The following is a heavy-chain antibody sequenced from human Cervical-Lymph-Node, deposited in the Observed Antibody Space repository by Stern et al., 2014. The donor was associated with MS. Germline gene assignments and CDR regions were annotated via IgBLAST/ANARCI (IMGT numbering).Heavy chain of an antibody. J-gene: IGHJ3*02. CDR1: GFAFSASV. Sequence: EVQLVESGGGLVQPGGSLKVSCAASGFAFSASVIHWVRQASGKGLEWVGRIRNKGKNYATSYAVSVKGRFTISRDDSKNSAYLHMHNLKVEDTAVYYCAPSSAIWGQGTMVTVSS. CDR2: IRNKGKNYAT. V-gene: IGHV3-73*02. CDR3: APSSAI.